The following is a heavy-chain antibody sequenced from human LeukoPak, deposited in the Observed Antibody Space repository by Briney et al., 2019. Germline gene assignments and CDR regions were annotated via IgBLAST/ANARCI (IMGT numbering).Heavy chain of an antibody. CDR3: ARGYDKPDY. CDR1: GFTFGSYG. D-gene: IGHD3-3*01. V-gene: IGHV3-33*01. CDR2: IWYDGSNI. Sequence: PGGSLRLSCAASGFTFGSYGMHWVRQAPGKGPEWVAVIWYDGSNIYYADSVKGRFTIPRDNSKNTLFLQMNSLRAEDTAVYYCARGYDKPDYWGQGTLVTVSS. J-gene: IGHJ4*01.